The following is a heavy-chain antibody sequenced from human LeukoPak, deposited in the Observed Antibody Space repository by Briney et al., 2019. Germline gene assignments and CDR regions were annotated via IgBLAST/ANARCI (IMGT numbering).Heavy chain of an antibody. J-gene: IGHJ4*02. CDR3: ASQGDTIAVALFDY. V-gene: IGHV4-39*01. CDR1: GGSISSSSYY. D-gene: IGHD6-19*01. CDR2: IYYSGST. Sequence: PSETLSLTCTVSGGSISSSSYYWGWTRQPPGKGLEWIGSIYYSGSTYYNPSLKSRVTISVDTSKNQFSLKLSSVTAADTAVYYCASQGDTIAVALFDYWGQGTLVTVSS.